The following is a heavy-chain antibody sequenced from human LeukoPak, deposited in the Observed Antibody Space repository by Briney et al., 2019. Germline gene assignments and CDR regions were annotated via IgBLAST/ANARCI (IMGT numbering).Heavy chain of an antibody. CDR2: IYTSGST. J-gene: IGHJ6*03. CDR1: DGSISSYY. Sequence: SETLSLTCTVSDGSISSYYWTWIRQPAGKGLGWIGRIYTSGSTNYNPSLKSRVTMSVDTSKNQFSLKLSSVTAADTAVYYCARGHNWNFENYYYYMDVWGKGTTVTVSS. D-gene: IGHD1-7*01. CDR3: ARGHNWNFENYYYYMDV. V-gene: IGHV4-4*07.